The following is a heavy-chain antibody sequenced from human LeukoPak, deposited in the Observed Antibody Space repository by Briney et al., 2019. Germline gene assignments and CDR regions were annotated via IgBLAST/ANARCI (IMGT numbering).Heavy chain of an antibody. CDR2: IYDSGVT. J-gene: IGHJ4*02. CDR1: GGSVSTYY. V-gene: IGHV4-59*08. CDR3: ATHGGTLDYFDH. D-gene: IGHD1-26*01. Sequence: PSETLSLTCNVSGGSVSTYYWSRIRQPPGKGLEWIGYIYDSGVTSYNPSLKGRVTISVDSPKNRFSLRLSSLTAVDTALYSCATHGGTLDYFDHWGPGSLVTVSS.